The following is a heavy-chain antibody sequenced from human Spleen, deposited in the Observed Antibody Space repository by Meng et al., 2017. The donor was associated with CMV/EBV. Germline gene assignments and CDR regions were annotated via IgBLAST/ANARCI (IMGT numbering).Heavy chain of an antibody. D-gene: IGHD2-2*02. CDR3: ARDQWDQLLYVGNWFDF. V-gene: IGHV3-21*01. CDR2: ISSSSSYI. J-gene: IGHJ5*01. CDR1: GFTFSNYS. Sequence: GGSLRLSCAASGFTFSNYSMNWVRQAPGKGLEWVSFISSSSSYIYYADSVKGRFTISRDNAKKSLYLQMNSLRAEDTAVYYCARDQWDQLLYVGNWFDFWGQGTLVTVSS.